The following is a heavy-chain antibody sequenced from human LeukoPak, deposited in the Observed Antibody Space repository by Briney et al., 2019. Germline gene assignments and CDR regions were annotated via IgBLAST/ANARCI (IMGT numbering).Heavy chain of an antibody. CDR2: IYYSGST. V-gene: IGHV4-39*01. CDR1: GGSISSSSYY. CDR3: ARLGDTWYTPYHFEY. Sequence: SETLSLTCTVSGGSISSSSYYWGWIRQPPGKGLEWIVSIYYSGSTYYNPSLKTRVTISVDTSKNQFSLKLSSVTAADTAVYYCARLGDTWYTPYHFEYWGQGALVTVSS. J-gene: IGHJ4*02. D-gene: IGHD2-2*02.